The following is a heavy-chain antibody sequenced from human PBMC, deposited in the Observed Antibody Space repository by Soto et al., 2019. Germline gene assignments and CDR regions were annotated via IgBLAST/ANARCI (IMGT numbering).Heavy chain of an antibody. CDR3: AHRVSYSVAWDVDWFDS. CDR2: IYWYHDR. CDR1: GFSLSNSGVG. J-gene: IGHJ5*01. V-gene: IGHV2-5*01. D-gene: IGHD3-10*01. Sequence: QITLKESGPTLVEPTQTLTLTCSFSGFSLSNSGVGVGWFRQAPVKALECLGFIYWYHDRRYNPSLKDRLSMTKDSSKNQVVVAMTYMEPVDTGTYYCAHRVSYSVAWDVDWFDSWGQGTPVTVS.